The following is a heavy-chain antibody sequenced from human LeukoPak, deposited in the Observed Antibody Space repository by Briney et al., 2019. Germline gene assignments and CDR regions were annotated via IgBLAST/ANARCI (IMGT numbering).Heavy chain of an antibody. CDR3: AKGNTMYTAYYFDY. CDR1: GFTFSNYW. V-gene: IGHV3-23*01. CDR2: ISGSGGST. J-gene: IGHJ4*02. Sequence: GGSLRLSCAASGFTFSNYWMTWVRQAPGKGLEWVSVISGSGGSTYYADSVKGRFTISRDNSKNTLYLQMNSLRAEDTAVYYCAKGNTMYTAYYFDYWGQGTLVTVSS. D-gene: IGHD3-10*02.